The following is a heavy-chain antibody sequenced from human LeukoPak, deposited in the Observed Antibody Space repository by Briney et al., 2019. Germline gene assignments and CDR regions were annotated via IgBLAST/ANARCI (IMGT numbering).Heavy chain of an antibody. CDR3: ASHIVVVPAAIRN. V-gene: IGHV3-23*01. D-gene: IGHD2-2*02. Sequence: GGSLRLSCAASGFTFSSYAMSWVRQAPGKGLEWVSAISGSGGSTYYADSVKGRFTISRDNSKNTLYLQMNSLRAEDTAVYYCASHIVVVPAAIRNWGQGTLVTVSS. CDR1: GFTFSSYA. J-gene: IGHJ4*02. CDR2: ISGSGGST.